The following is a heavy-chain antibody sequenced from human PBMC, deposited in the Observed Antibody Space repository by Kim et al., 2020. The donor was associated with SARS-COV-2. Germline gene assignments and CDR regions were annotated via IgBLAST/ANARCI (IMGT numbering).Heavy chain of an antibody. D-gene: IGHD3-10*01. J-gene: IGHJ3*02. CDR3: ARGGRTLYYYGSGSPDAFDI. Sequence: RVTISVDTSKNQFSLKLSSVTAADTAVYYCARGGRTLYYYGSGSPDAFDIWGQGTMVTVSS. V-gene: IGHV4-59*09.